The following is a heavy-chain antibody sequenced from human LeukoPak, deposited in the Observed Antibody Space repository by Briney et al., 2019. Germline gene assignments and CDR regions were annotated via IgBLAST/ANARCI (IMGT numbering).Heavy chain of an antibody. J-gene: IGHJ3*01. Sequence: GGSLRLSCAASGFTFSSYAMHWVRQAPGEGLEWVSAISEGGYSTYYADSVKGRFTISRDNSKTTLYLQMNSLRAEDTAVYYCAKDRLTLDTFDVWGQGTMVTVSS. CDR1: GFTFSSYA. CDR3: AKDRLTLDTFDV. CDR2: ISEGGYST. V-gene: IGHV3-23*01.